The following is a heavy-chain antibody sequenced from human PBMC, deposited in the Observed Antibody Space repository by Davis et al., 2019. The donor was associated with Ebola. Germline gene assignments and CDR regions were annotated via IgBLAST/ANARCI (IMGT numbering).Heavy chain of an antibody. D-gene: IGHD3-22*01. V-gene: IGHV4-34*01. Sequence: MLSETLSLTCAVYGGSFSGYYWSWIRQPPGKGLEWIGEINHSGSTNYNPSLKSRVTISVDTSKNQFSLKLSSVTAADTAVYYCARGLNAYYYDSNGKRFDYWGQGTLVTVSS. CDR3: ARGLNAYYYDSNGKRFDY. J-gene: IGHJ4*02. CDR2: INHSGST. CDR1: GGSFSGYY.